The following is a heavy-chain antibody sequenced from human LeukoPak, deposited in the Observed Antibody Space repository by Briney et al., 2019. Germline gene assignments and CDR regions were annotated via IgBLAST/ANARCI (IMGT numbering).Heavy chain of an antibody. CDR3: ARRPKFYCSGGSCYRGAFDI. J-gene: IGHJ3*02. CDR1: GFTFSNYG. Sequence: GSLRLSCAASGFTFSNYGMHWVRQPPGKGLEWIGEINHSGSTNYNPSLKSRVTISVDTSKNQFSLKLSSVTAADTAVYYCARRPKFYCSGGSCYRGAFDIWGQGTMVTVSS. D-gene: IGHD2-15*01. V-gene: IGHV4-34*01. CDR2: INHSGST.